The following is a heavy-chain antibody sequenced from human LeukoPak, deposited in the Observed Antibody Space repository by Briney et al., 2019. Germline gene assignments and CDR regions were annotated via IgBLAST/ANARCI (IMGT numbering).Heavy chain of an antibody. CDR1: GYTFTGYY. D-gene: IGHD2-2*01. Sequence: ASVKVSCKASGYTFTGYYMHWVRQAPGQGLEWMGWINPNSGGTNYAQKFQGWVTMTRDTSISTAYMELSRLRSDDTAVYYCAREGTFYCSSTSCFLDYWGQGTLVTVSS. CDR2: INPNSGGT. J-gene: IGHJ4*02. V-gene: IGHV1-2*04. CDR3: AREGTFYCSSTSCFLDY.